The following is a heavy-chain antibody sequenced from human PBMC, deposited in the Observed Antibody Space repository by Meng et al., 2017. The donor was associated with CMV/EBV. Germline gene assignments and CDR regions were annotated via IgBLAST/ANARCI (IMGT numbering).Heavy chain of an antibody. D-gene: IGHD6-13*01. CDR3: ARDGYSSSWYGPGYHYYYYGMDV. CDR2: ISYDGSNK. J-gene: IGHJ6*02. CDR1: GFTFSSYA. Sequence: GESLKISCAASGFTFSSYAMHWVRQAPGKGLEWVAVISYDGSNKYYADSVKGRFTISRDNSKNTLYLQMNSLRAEDTAVYYCARDGYSSSWYGPGYHYYYYGMDVWGQGTTVTVSS. V-gene: IGHV3-30*04.